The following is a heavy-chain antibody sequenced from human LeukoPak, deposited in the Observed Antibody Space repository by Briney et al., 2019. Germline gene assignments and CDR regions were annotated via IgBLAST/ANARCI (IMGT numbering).Heavy chain of an antibody. CDR2: IYHSGRT. Sequence: PSETLSLTCTVSGYSISSGYYWGWIRQPPGKGLEWIGSIYHSGRTFYNPSLKSRVTISVDTSKNQFSLKLTSVTAADTAVYYCARGMATIRGAFDTWGQGTMVTVSS. CDR3: ARGMATIRGAFDT. D-gene: IGHD5-24*01. J-gene: IGHJ3*02. V-gene: IGHV4-38-2*02. CDR1: GYSISSGYY.